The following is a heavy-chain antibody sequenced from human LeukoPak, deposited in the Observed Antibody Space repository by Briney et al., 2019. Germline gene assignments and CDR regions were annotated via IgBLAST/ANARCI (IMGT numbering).Heavy chain of an antibody. CDR1: GGTFSSYA. CDR3: ARGRRGFYYYGMDV. CDR2: INTNTGNP. J-gene: IGHJ6*02. Sequence: ASVKVSCKASGGTFSSYAMNWVRQAPGQGLEWMGWINTNTGNPTYAQVFTGRFVFSLDTSVSTAYLQISSLKAEDTAVYYCARGRRGFYYYGMDVWGQGTTVTVSS. V-gene: IGHV7-4-1*02.